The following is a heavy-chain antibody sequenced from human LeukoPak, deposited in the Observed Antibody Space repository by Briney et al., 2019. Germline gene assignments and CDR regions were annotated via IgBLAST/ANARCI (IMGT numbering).Heavy chain of an antibody. Sequence: GGSLRLSCAASGFTFSNTWMSWVRQAPGKGLEWVSSISSSGTYISYADSVKGRFTISRDNAKNSLYLQMNSLRAEDTAVYYCARGDSSSTPNYFDYWGQGTLVTVSS. CDR1: GFTFSNTW. D-gene: IGHD6-13*01. J-gene: IGHJ4*02. CDR2: ISSSGTYI. CDR3: ARGDSSSTPNYFDY. V-gene: IGHV3-21*01.